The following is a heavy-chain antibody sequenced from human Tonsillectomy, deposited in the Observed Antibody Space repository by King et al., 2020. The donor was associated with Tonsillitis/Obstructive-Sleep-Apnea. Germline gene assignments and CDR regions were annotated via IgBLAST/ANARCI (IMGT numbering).Heavy chain of an antibody. CDR1: GFTFEDSG. Sequence: VQLVESGGGVVRPGGSLRLSCAAAGFTFEDSGISLVRQAPGNGLSGVCGINWNGSRTGYADPVKGRFTISRANAKNSLYLQMNSLRAEDTALYYCVRALRGDGRDYWGQGTLVTVSS. J-gene: IGHJ4*02. CDR2: INWNGSRT. V-gene: IGHV3-20*04. CDR3: VRALRGDGRDY. D-gene: IGHD5-24*01.